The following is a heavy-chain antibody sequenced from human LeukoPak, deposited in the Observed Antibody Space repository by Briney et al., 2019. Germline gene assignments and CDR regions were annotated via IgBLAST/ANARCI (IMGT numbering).Heavy chain of an antibody. V-gene: IGHV4-30-4*01. Sequence: PSETLSLTCTVSRASIRSGDYYWRWIRRPPGKGLEWIGYIRYSGSTYHNPSLKSRVTISVDTSKNQFSLKLSSVTAADTAVYYCSKQNYGDYAFDIWGPGTMVTVS. D-gene: IGHD4-17*01. CDR1: RASIRSGDYY. CDR3: SKQNYGDYAFDI. J-gene: IGHJ3*02. CDR2: IRYSGST.